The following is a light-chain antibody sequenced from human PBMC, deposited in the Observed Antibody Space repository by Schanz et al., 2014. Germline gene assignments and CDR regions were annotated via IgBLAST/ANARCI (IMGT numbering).Light chain of an antibody. Sequence: EVVLTQSPATLSLSPGESATLSCRASQSVSSFLAWYQQKPGQAPRLLMYDSSNRATDVPARFSGSGSGTDFTLTISSLESEDFAVYYCQQRSNWPPTFGGGTKVEIK. CDR1: QSVSSF. J-gene: IGKJ4*01. V-gene: IGKV3-11*01. CDR2: DSS. CDR3: QQRSNWPPT.